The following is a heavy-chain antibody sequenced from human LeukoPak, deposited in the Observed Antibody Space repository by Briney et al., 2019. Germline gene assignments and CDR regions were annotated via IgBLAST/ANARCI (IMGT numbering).Heavy chain of an antibody. CDR3: ARDQGYYDILTGYSRFDY. V-gene: IGHV1-18*01. Sequence: ASVKVSCKASGYTFSSYGISWVRQAPGQGLEWMGWISACNGNTNYAQKFQGRVTMTTDTSTSTAYMELRSLRSDDTAVYYCARDQGYYDILTGYSRFDYWGQGTLVTVSS. J-gene: IGHJ4*02. CDR1: GYTFSSYG. D-gene: IGHD3-9*01. CDR2: ISACNGNT.